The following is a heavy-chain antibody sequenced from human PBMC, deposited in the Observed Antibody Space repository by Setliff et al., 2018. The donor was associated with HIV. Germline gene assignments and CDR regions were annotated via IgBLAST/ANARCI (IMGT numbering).Heavy chain of an antibody. CDR2: IYYSENT. V-gene: IGHV4-38-2*02. J-gene: IGHJ6*02. CDR1: GYSISSGYY. D-gene: IGHD1-26*01. Sequence: SETLSLTCTVSGYSISSGYYWGWIRQPPGEGLEWIGYIYYSENTYYNPSLKSRVTISVDTSKNQFSLKLSSVTAADTAVYFCARGFYREAMDVWGPGTTVTVSS. CDR3: ARGFYREAMDV.